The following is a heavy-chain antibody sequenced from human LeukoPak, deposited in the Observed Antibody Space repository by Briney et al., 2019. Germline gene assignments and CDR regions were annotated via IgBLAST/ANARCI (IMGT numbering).Heavy chain of an antibody. CDR1: GYTFTRYG. CDR2: ISGYNGNT. J-gene: IGHJ4*02. D-gene: IGHD3-9*01. CDR3: ARVRYFDWLVSDYFDY. V-gene: IGHV1-18*01. Sequence: ASMKVSCKASGYTFTRYGITWVRQAPGQGLEWMGWISGYNGNTNYAQKFQGRVTMTTDTSTSTAYMELRSLRSDDTAVYYCARVRYFDWLVSDYFDYWGQGTLVTVSS.